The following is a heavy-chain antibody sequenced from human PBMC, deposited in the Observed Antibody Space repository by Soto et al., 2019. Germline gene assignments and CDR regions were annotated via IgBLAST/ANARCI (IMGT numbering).Heavy chain of an antibody. CDR1: GFTFSDCY. CDR2: ISGGGDDT. J-gene: IGHJ5*02. D-gene: IGHD3-10*01. Sequence: QVQLVESGGGLVEPGGSLRLSCAASGFTFSDCYMTWIRQAPGRGLEYISYISGGGDDTKYADSVKGRFTISRDNAKNSLYLQISSLRAEDTALYFCARDAAGTGNFDPWGQGTLVTVSS. V-gene: IGHV3-11*05. CDR3: ARDAAGTGNFDP.